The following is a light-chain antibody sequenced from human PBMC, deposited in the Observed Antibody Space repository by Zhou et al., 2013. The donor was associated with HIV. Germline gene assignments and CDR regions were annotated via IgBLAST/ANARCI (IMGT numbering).Light chain of an antibody. Sequence: IQMTQSPPSLSASVGDRVTITCRASQSISSYLNWYQKKPGRAPRLLIYAASSLQSGVPSRFSGSGYGTDFTLTISTLQPEDFATYYCLQDFHYLTFGPGTKVEI. CDR2: AAS. CDR3: LQDFHYLT. CDR1: QSISSY. V-gene: IGKV1-6*02. J-gene: IGKJ3*01.